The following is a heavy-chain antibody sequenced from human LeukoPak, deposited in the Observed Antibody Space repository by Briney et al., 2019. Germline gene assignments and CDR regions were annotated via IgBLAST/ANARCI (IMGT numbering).Heavy chain of an antibody. CDR3: ARDSREAAAGTDLVDFDY. Sequence: GSLRLSCAASGFTFSSYWMSWVRQAPGKGLEWVANIKQDGSEKYYVDSVKGRFTISRDNAKNSLYLQMNSLRAEDTAVYYCARDSREAAAGTDLVDFDYWGQGTLVTVSS. V-gene: IGHV3-7*05. CDR1: GFTFSSYW. J-gene: IGHJ4*02. D-gene: IGHD6-13*01. CDR2: IKQDGSEK.